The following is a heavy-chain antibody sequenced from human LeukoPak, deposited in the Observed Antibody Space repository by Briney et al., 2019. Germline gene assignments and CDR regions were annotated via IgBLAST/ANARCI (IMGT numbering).Heavy chain of an antibody. CDR1: GFTFSSYG. CDR3: APEGDGYILFDY. J-gene: IGHJ4*02. D-gene: IGHD5-24*01. CDR2: ISYDGSNK. Sequence: GGSLRLSCAAPGFTFSSYGMHWVRQAPGKGLEWVAVISYDGSNKYYADSVKGRLTISRDNSKNTLNLQMNSLRVEDTAVYYCAPEGDGYILFDYWGQGTLVTVSS. V-gene: IGHV3-30*03.